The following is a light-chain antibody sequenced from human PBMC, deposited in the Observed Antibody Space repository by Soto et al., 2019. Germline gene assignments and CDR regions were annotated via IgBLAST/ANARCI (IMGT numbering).Light chain of an antibody. CDR3: QQYDNWPPAWT. Sequence: EIVLTQSPGTLSLSPGERATLSCRASQSVSSSYLAWYQQKPGQAPRLLIYGASSRATGIPDRFSGSGSGTDFTLTISRLQSEDFAVYYCQQYDNWPPAWTFGQGTKVDI. V-gene: IGKV3-20*01. CDR1: QSVSSSY. CDR2: GAS. J-gene: IGKJ1*01.